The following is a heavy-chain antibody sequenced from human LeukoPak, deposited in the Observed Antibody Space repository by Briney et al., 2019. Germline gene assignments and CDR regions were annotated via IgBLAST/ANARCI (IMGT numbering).Heavy chain of an antibody. D-gene: IGHD1-1*01. CDR3: ARRGTYWFDY. CDR1: DASVDTFSYY. CDR2: IHSSGST. Sequence: KPSETLSLTCAVSDASVDTFSYYWSWLRQLPGKGLEWIGYIHSSGSTYFNPSLKGQFTISIHTSKNQFSLGVRSVTAADTAVYYCARRGTYWFDYWGQGILVTVSS. V-gene: IGHV4-31*11. J-gene: IGHJ4*02.